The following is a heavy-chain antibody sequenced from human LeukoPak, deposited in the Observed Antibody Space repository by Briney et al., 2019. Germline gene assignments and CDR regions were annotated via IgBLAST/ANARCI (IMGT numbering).Heavy chain of an antibody. V-gene: IGHV1-69*04. CDR3: ASSSSSNWFDP. J-gene: IGHJ5*02. CDR2: IIPILGIA. D-gene: IGHD6-6*01. Sequence: ASVKVSCKASGYTFTSYGISWVRQAPGQGLEWMGRIIPILGIANYAQKFQGRVTITADKSTSTAYMELSSLRSKDTAVYYCASSSSSNWFDPWGQGTLVTVSS. CDR1: GYTFTSYG.